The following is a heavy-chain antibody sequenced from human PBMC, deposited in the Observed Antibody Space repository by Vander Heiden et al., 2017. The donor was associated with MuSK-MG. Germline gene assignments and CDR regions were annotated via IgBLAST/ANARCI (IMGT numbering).Heavy chain of an antibody. CDR3: ARDAEQWLVLDY. J-gene: IGHJ4*02. D-gene: IGHD6-19*01. CDR1: GFTFSSYG. CDR2: IWYDGSNK. V-gene: IGHV3-33*01. Sequence: QVQLVESGGGVVQPGRSLRLSCAASGFTFSSYGMHWVRQAQGKGLEWVAVIWYDGSNKYYADSVKGRFTISRDNSKNTLYLQMNSLRAEDTAVYYCARDAEQWLVLDYWGQGTLVTVSS.